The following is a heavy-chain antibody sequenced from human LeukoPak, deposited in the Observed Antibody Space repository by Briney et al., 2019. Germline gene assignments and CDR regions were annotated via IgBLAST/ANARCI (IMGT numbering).Heavy chain of an antibody. J-gene: IGHJ4*02. V-gene: IGHV1-69*04. D-gene: IGHD6-19*01. CDR3: ARALAVAGKPFDY. Sequence: ASVKVSCKASGGTFSSYAISWVRQAPGQGLEWMGRIIPILGIANYAQKFQGRVTITADKSTSTAYMELSSLRSEDTAVYYCARALAVAGKPFDYWGQGTLVTVSS. CDR1: GGTFSSYA. CDR2: IIPILGIA.